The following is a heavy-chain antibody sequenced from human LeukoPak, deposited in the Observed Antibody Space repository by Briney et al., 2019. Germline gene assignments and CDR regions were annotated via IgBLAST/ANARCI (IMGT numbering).Heavy chain of an antibody. D-gene: IGHD3-9*01. Sequence: GGSLRPSCAASGFTFSDYYMSWIRQAPGKGLEWVSYISSSGSTIYYADSVKGRFTISRDNAKDSLYLQMNSLRAEDTAVYYCASLRYDILTGYCDYWGQGTLVTVSS. V-gene: IGHV3-11*01. CDR3: ASLRYDILTGYCDY. J-gene: IGHJ4*02. CDR2: ISSSGSTI. CDR1: GFTFSDYY.